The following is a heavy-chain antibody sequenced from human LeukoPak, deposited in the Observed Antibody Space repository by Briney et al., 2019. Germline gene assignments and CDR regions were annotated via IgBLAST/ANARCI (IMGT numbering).Heavy chain of an antibody. V-gene: IGHV3-23*01. CDR3: AKDQGYSSAWYSRDGFDM. D-gene: IGHD6-19*01. CDR1: GFTFSSYA. J-gene: IGHJ3*02. Sequence: PGGSLRLSCAASGFTFSSYAMSWVRQAPGKGLEWVSGISGSGTFTYYADSVKGRFTISRDNSQNTLYVQMNSLRAEDTAVYYYAKDQGYSSAWYSRDGFDMWDQGTMVTVSS. CDR2: ISGSGTFT.